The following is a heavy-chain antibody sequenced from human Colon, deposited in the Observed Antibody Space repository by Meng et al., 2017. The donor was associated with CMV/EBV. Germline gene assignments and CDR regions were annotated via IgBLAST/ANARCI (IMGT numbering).Heavy chain of an antibody. V-gene: IGHV1-2*02. D-gene: IGHD2-2*01. J-gene: IGHJ5*02. CDR3: ARDLVVVIPDDL. CDR1: GYTFTGHH. CDR2: INNNSGGT. Sequence: ASVKVSCKASGYTFTGHHLPWVRQVPGQGLEWMGWINNNSGGTKYAQKFQGRVTMTRDTSISTAYMELTSLRSDDTAVYYCARDLVVVIPDDLWGQGTLVTVSS.